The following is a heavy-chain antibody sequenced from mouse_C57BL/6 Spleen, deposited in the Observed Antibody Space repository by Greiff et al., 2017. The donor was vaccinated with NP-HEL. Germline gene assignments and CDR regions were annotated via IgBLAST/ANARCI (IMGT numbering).Heavy chain of an antibody. V-gene: IGHV1-52*01. CDR2: IDPSDSET. CDR1: GYTFTSYW. CDR3: ARTDYGSSYVFDY. Sequence: QVQLKQPGAELVRPGSSVKLSCKASGYTFTSYWMHWVKQRPIQGLEWIGNIDPSDSETHYNQKFKDKATLTVDKSSSTAYMQLSSLTSEDSAVYYCARTDYGSSYVFDYWGQGTTLTVSS. J-gene: IGHJ2*01. D-gene: IGHD1-1*01.